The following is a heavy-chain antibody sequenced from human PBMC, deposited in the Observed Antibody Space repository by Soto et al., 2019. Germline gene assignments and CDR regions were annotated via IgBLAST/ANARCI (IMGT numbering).Heavy chain of an antibody. CDR1: DGSISPYY. D-gene: IGHD2-21*02. V-gene: IGHV4-59*08. CDR3: ARHPSDFWFDP. Sequence: SETLSLTCTVSDGSISPYYWSWIRQPPGKGLEWIGSIYYSGSTYYNPSLKSRVTVSVDTSKNQFSLKLSSVTAADTAVYYCARHPSDFWFDPWGQGTLVTVSS. CDR2: IYYSGST. J-gene: IGHJ5*02.